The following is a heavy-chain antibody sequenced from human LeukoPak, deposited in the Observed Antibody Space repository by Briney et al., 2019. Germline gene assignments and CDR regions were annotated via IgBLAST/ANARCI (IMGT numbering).Heavy chain of an antibody. Sequence: PGRSPRLSCAASGFTLSSYGMHWVRQAPGKGLEWVAVISYDGSNTYYADSVKGRFTISRDNSKNTLYLQMNSLRAGDTAVYYCAKEYCSGGNCYTGYGMDVWGQGTTVTVSS. D-gene: IGHD2-15*01. J-gene: IGHJ6*02. CDR2: ISYDGSNT. CDR3: AKEYCSGGNCYTGYGMDV. V-gene: IGHV3-30*18. CDR1: GFTLSSYG.